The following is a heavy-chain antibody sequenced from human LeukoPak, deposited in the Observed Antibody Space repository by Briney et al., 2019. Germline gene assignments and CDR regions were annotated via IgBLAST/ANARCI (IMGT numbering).Heavy chain of an antibody. V-gene: IGHV3-43*02. CDR1: GFTFSDYW. J-gene: IGHJ4*02. CDR3: AKDQTLDPGGFDY. CDR2: ISGDGGST. D-gene: IGHD3-10*01. Sequence: GGSLRPSCAASGFTFSDYWIHWVRQAPGKGLEWVSLISGDGGSTYYADSVKGRFTISRDNSKNSLYLQMNSLRTEDTALYYCAKDQTLDPGGFDYWGQGTLVTVSS.